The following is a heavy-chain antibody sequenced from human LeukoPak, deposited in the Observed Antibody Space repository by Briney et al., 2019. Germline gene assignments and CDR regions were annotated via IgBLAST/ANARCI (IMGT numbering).Heavy chain of an antibody. V-gene: IGHV4-38-2*02. CDR1: GYPIGLDYY. D-gene: IGHD5-24*01. CDR2: FHRGRI. CDR3: ARAPSSYESGNGYPNLGWLDP. Sequence: SETLSLTCTVSGYPIGLDYYWVWLRPAPGRGLQWIGGFHRGRIQYNSALKSRVTISIDSSKNQFSLRMWPVTAADTAFYFCARAPSSYESGNGYPNLGWLDPWGQGALVTVSS. J-gene: IGHJ5*02.